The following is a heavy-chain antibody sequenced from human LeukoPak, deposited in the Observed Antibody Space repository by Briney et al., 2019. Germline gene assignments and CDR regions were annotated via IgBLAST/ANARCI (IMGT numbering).Heavy chain of an antibody. CDR1: GYTFTGYY. D-gene: IGHD6-19*01. Sequence: ASVKVSCKASGYTFTGYYMHWVRQAPGQGLEWMGRINPNSGGTNYAQKFQGRVTMTRDTSISTAYMELSSLRSEDTAVYYCARDPPRYSSGWLGAHSGYYYGMDVWGQGTTVTVSS. CDR2: INPNSGGT. J-gene: IGHJ6*02. CDR3: ARDPPRYSSGWLGAHSGYYYGMDV. V-gene: IGHV1-2*06.